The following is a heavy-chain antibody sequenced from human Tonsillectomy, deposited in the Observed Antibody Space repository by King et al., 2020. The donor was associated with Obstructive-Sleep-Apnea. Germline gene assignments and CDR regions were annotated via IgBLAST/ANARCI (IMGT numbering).Heavy chain of an antibody. CDR3: AGRYFDWSSQTYYGLNV. CDR2: IYYTETT. J-gene: IGHJ6*02. Sequence: QLQESGPGLVRPSETLSLTCTVSGGSIRSSAYYWGWVRQSLGRGLGWIGTIYYTETTDYNPSLRSRVTISLDTSKNQFSLMLTSVTAADTAVYYCAGRYFDWSSQTYYGLNVWGQGTSVTVSS. D-gene: IGHD3-9*01. CDR1: GGSIRSSAYY. V-gene: IGHV4-39*01.